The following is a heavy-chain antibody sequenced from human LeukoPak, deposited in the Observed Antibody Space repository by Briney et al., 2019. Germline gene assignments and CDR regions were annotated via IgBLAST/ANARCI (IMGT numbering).Heavy chain of an antibody. CDR1: GGSISSGSYY. J-gene: IGHJ4*02. Sequence: SESLSLTCTVSGGSISSGSYYWSWIRQPAWKGLEWFGRIYTSGSTNYNPSLKSRVSISVDTSKNQFSLRLTSVTAADTAVYYCARQTGSGLFILPGGQGTLVTVSS. CDR2: IYTSGST. D-gene: IGHD3-3*01. CDR3: ARQTGSGLFILP. V-gene: IGHV4-61*02.